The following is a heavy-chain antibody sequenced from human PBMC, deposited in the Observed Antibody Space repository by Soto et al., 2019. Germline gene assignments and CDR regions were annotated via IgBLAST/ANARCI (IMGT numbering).Heavy chain of an antibody. CDR1: GGSISSSNW. J-gene: IGHJ4*02. D-gene: IGHD1-26*01. CDR3: ARSEATGLDY. CDR2: AHRGGNT. Sequence: PSETLSLTCVVSGGSISSSNWWSWVRQPPGKGLEWIGEAHRGGNTNYNPSLKSRVTISVDKSKNHFSLKLSSVTAADTAVYYCARSEATGLDYWGQGTLVTVSS. V-gene: IGHV4-4*02.